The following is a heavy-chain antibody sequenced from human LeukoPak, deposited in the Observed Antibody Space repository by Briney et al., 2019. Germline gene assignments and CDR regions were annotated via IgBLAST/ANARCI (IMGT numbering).Heavy chain of an antibody. CDR3: ARESSSTGVDY. J-gene: IGHJ4*02. CDR2: INPDSGGT. D-gene: IGHD1-26*01. CDR1: GHTFTGYY. V-gene: IGHV1-2*06. Sequence: GASVKVSCKASGHTFTGYYMHWVRQAPGQGLEWMGRINPDSGGTNYAPKFQGRVTMTRDTSISTAYMELSRLRSDDTAVYYCARESSSTGVDYWGQGTLVTVSS.